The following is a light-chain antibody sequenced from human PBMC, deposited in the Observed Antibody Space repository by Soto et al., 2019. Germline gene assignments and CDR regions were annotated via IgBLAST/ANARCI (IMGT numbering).Light chain of an antibody. CDR1: QSVSSY. CDR3: QQRSNWQGFT. J-gene: IGKJ3*01. V-gene: IGKV3-11*01. Sequence: PGARATLSCRASQSVSSYLAWYQQKPGQAPRLLIYDASNRATGIPARFSGSGSGTDFTLTISSLEPEDFAVYYCQQRSNWQGFTFGPGTKVDIK. CDR2: DAS.